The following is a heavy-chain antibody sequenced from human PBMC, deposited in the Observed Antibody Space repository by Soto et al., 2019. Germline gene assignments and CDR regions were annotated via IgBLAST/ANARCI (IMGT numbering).Heavy chain of an antibody. CDR2: IIPIFGTA. CDR3: ARATSGWLGVVWFDP. CDR1: GGTFSSYA. D-gene: IGHD6-19*01. Sequence: ASVKVSCKASGGTFSSYAISWVRQAPGQGLEWMGGIIPIFGTANYAQKFQGRVTITADESTSTAYMELSSLRSEDTAVYYCARATSGWLGVVWFDPWGQGTLVTRLL. J-gene: IGHJ5*02. V-gene: IGHV1-69*13.